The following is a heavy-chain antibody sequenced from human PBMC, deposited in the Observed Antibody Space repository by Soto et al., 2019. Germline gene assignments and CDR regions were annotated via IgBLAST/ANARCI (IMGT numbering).Heavy chain of an antibody. CDR3: ARGDYSSSHRPIDY. J-gene: IGHJ4*02. CDR1: GGTFSSYA. D-gene: IGHD6-6*01. Sequence: WASVKVSCKASGGTFSSYAISWVRQAPGQGLEWMGGIIPIFGTANYAQKFQGRVTITADESTSTAYMELSSLRSEDTAVYYCARGDYSSSHRPIDYWGQGTLVTVS. V-gene: IGHV1-69*13. CDR2: IIPIFGTA.